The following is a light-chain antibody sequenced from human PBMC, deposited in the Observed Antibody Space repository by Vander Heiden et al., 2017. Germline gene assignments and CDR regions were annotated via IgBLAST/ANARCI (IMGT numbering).Light chain of an antibody. Sequence: QAVLTQPSSLSPSPGASATPTCTFRSDINVGTYRIYWYQQKPGSPPQYLLRYNSDSDKQQGSGVPSRFSGSKDASANAGILLISGLQSEDEAGYYCLIWHTSAWVFGGGTKLTVL. CDR3: LIWHTSAWV. CDR1: SDINVGTYR. V-gene: IGLV5-45*02. CDR2: YNSDSDK. J-gene: IGLJ3*02.